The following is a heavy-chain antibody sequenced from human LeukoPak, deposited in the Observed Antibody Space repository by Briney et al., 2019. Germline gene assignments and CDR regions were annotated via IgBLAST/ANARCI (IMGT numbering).Heavy chain of an antibody. CDR2: IPYDGSNK. D-gene: IGHD5-12*01. CDR1: GFTFIGYG. CDR3: ARGPSGYHNT. Sequence: GGSLRLSCAASGFTFIGYGMHWVRQAPGKGLEWVAFIPYDGSNKYYADSVKGRFTISRDNSKNTLYLQMNSLRAEDTAVYYCARGPSGYHNTGGQGTLVTVSS. V-gene: IGHV3-30*02. J-gene: IGHJ4*02.